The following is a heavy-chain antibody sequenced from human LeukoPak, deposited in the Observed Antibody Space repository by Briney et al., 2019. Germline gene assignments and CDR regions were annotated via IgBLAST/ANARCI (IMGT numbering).Heavy chain of an antibody. CDR3: ARRSSPFDAFDI. CDR1: GGSISSYY. V-gene: IGHV4-59*04. CDR2: IYYSGST. J-gene: IGHJ3*02. D-gene: IGHD3-3*01. Sequence: SETLSLTCTVSGGSISSYYWSWIRQPPGKGLEWIGNIYYSGSTYYNPSLKSRVTISVDTSKNQFSLKLSSVTAADTAVYYCARRSSPFDAFDIWGQGTMVTVSS.